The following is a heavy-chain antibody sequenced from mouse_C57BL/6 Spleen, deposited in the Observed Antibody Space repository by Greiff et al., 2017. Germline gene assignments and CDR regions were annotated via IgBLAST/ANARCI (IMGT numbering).Heavy chain of an antibody. D-gene: IGHD4-1*01. CDR3: ARQEDWDRYFDV. Sequence: EVNVVESGGGLVKPGGSLKLSCAASGFTFSDYGMHWVRQAPEKGLEWVAYISSGSSTIYYADTVKGRFTISRDNAKNTLFLQMTSLRSEDTAMYDCARQEDWDRYFDVWGTGTTVTVSS. J-gene: IGHJ1*03. V-gene: IGHV5-17*01. CDR1: GFTFSDYG. CDR2: ISSGSSTI.